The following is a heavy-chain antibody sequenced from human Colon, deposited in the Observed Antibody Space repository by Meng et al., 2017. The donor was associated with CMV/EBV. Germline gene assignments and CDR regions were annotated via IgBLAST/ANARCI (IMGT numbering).Heavy chain of an antibody. CDR3: ASHVYLTDVYDGLDV. J-gene: IGHJ6*02. CDR1: GFTFRSYW. D-gene: IGHD2/OR15-2a*01. CDR2: IKRDGSEK. Sequence: GGSLRLSCEASGFTFRSYWMTWVRHSPGKGLEWVANIKRDGSEKYYVDSVKGRFTISRDNAKKTLYLDMTSLRPDDTGVYFCASHVYLTDVYDGLDVWGQGTTVTVSS. V-gene: IGHV3-7*01.